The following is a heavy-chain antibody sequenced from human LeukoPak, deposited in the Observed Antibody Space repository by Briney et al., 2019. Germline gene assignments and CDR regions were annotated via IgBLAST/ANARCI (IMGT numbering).Heavy chain of an antibody. CDR3: ARAPFRWAFDI. V-gene: IGHV4-30-4*01. CDR1: GGPISSGDYY. CDR2: IYYSGST. Sequence: SESLSLTCTVSGGPISSGDYYWSWIRQPPGKGLEWIGYIYYSGSTYYNPSLKSRVTISVDTSKNQFFLKLSSVTAADTAVYYCARAPFRWAFDIWGQGTMVTVSS. J-gene: IGHJ3*02. D-gene: IGHD5-24*01.